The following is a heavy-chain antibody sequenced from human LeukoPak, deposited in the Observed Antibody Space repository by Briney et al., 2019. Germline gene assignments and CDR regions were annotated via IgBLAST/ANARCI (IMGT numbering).Heavy chain of an antibody. V-gene: IGHV3-48*03. CDR1: GFTFSSYE. J-gene: IGHJ6*02. Sequence: PGGSLRLSCAASGFTFSSYEMNWVRQAPGKGLEWVSYISTSGSNIYYADSVEGRFTISRDNARNSLYLQMNSLRAEDTAVYYRAREQLKPTTPRDGMDVWGQGTTVTVSS. CDR2: ISTSGSNI. D-gene: IGHD1-1*01. CDR3: AREQLKPTTPRDGMDV.